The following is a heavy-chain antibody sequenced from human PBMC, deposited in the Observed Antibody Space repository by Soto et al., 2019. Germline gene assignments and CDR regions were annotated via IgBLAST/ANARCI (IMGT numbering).Heavy chain of an antibody. CDR1: GFSLSTSGVG. J-gene: IGHJ4*02. CDR2: IYWDDDK. Sequence: SGPTLVKPTQTLTLTCTFSGFSLSTSGVGVGWIRQPPGKALEWLALIYWDDDKRYSPSLKSRLTITKDTSKNQVVLTMTNMDPVETATYYCAHIHVLLWFGEFLSEGERKQYYFDYWGQGTLVTVSS. CDR3: AHIHVLLWFGEFLSEGERKQYYFDY. D-gene: IGHD3-10*01. V-gene: IGHV2-5*02.